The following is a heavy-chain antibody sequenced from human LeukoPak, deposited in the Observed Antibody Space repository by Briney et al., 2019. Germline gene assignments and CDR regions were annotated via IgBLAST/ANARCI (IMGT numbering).Heavy chain of an antibody. Sequence: SGRSRRLSCAASGFTFGNYWMSWVRHAPGKGLVWVSRIRSDGSDTRYAESVKGRFTISRDNAKNTLYLQMNSLRAEDTAVYYCARDWFHAIDYWGQGTLVTVSS. D-gene: IGHD2/OR15-2a*01. CDR3: ARDWFHAIDY. V-gene: IGHV3-74*01. CDR2: IRSDGSDT. J-gene: IGHJ4*02. CDR1: GFTFGNYW.